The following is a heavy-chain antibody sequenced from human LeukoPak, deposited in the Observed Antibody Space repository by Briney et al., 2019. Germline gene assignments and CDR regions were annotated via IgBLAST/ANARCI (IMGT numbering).Heavy chain of an antibody. Sequence: GGSLRLSCAASGFTFSSYAMTWVRQAPDKGLEWVSAISGSDGSTYYADSVKGRFTISRGNAKNSLYLQMNSLRAEDTAVYYCARDLRELLPFDYWGQGTLVTVSS. D-gene: IGHD1-26*01. CDR1: GFTFSSYA. CDR3: ARDLRELLPFDY. CDR2: ISGSDGST. J-gene: IGHJ4*02. V-gene: IGHV3-23*01.